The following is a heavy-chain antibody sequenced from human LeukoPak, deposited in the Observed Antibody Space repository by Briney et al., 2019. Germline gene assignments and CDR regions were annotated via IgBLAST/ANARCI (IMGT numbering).Heavy chain of an antibody. Sequence: PGGPLRLSCAASGFTVSSNCMSWVRQAPGKGLEWVSVIYSGGSTYYADSVKGRFTISRDNSKNTPYLQMNSLKAEDTAVYYCAKSLEGGDYDFGNYWGQGTLVTVSS. CDR3: AKSLEGGDYDFGNY. J-gene: IGHJ4*02. V-gene: IGHV3-66*01. CDR1: GFTVSSNC. D-gene: IGHD4-17*01. CDR2: IYSGGST.